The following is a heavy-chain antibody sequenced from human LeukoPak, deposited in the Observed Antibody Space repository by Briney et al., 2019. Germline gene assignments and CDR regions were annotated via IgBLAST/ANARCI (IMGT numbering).Heavy chain of an antibody. CDR3: ATDYYDSSGHTQPLNY. CDR1: GYTFTGYY. J-gene: IGHJ4*02. V-gene: IGHV1-2*04. Sequence: GASVKVSCKASGYTFTGYYMHWVRQAPGQGLEWMGWINPNSGGTNYAQKFQGWVTMTRDTSISTAYMELSRLRSDDTAVYYCATDYYDSSGHTQPLNYWGQGTLVTVSS. D-gene: IGHD3-22*01. CDR2: INPNSGGT.